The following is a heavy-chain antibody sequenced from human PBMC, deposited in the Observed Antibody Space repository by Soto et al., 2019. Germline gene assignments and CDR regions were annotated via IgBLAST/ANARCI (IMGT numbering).Heavy chain of an antibody. CDR2: ISSSSSTI. V-gene: IGHV3-48*01. CDR1: GFTFSSYS. CDR3: ARDRIQLWGGKSGMDV. J-gene: IGHJ6*02. D-gene: IGHD5-18*01. Sequence: EVQLVESGGGLVQPGGSLRLSCAASGFTFSSYSMNWVRQAPGKGLEWVSYISSSSSTIYYADSVKGRFTISRDNAKNSLYLQMNSLRAEDTAVYYCARDRIQLWGGKSGMDVWGQGTTVTVSS.